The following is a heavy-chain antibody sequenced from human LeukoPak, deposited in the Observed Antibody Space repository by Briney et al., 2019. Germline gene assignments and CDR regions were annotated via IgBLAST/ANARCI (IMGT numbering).Heavy chain of an antibody. J-gene: IGHJ4*02. V-gene: IGHV3-21*01. Sequence: GGSLRLSCVVSGFTFSSYSMNWVRQAPGKGLEWVSSISSSSSYIYYADSVKGRFTISRDNAKNSLYLQMNSPRAEDTAVYYCARDLSYGSGSYPYFFDYWGQGTLVTVSS. CDR3: ARDLSYGSGSYPYFFDY. CDR2: ISSSSSYI. CDR1: GFTFSSYS. D-gene: IGHD3-10*01.